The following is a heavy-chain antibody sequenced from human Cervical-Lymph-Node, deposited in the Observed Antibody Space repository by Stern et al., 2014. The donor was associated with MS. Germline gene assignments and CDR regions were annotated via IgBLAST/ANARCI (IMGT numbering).Heavy chain of an antibody. J-gene: IGHJ4*02. D-gene: IGHD6-13*01. Sequence: QVQLVESGSELKQPGASVTVSCRVSGSPFTASSISWVRQAPGRGLEWMGWISSRTGNPTYALDFTGRFVFSLDTSVSAAVLQISSLKADDTAVYYCARSQPFSYWGQGTRVTVSP. CDR2: ISSRTGNP. V-gene: IGHV7-4-1*02. CDR3: ARSQPFSY. CDR1: GSPFTASS.